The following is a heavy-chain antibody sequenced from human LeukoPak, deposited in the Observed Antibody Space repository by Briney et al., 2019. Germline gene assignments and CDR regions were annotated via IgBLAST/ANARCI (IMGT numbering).Heavy chain of an antibody. V-gene: IGHV4-59*01. J-gene: IGHJ6*03. CDR3: ARDAPYNWNDADYMDV. D-gene: IGHD1-1*01. CDR1: GGSISSYY. Sequence: SETLSLTCTVSGGSISSYYWSWIRQPPGKGLEWIGYIYYSGSTNDNPSLKSRVTISVDTSKNQFSLKLSSVTAADTAVYYCARDAPYNWNDADYMDVWGKGTTVTVSS. CDR2: IYYSGST.